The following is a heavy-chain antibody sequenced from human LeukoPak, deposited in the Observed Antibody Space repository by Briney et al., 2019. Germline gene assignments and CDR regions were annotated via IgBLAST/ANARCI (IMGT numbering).Heavy chain of an antibody. Sequence: TLSLTCAVSGGSISSGGYSWSWIRQPPGKGLEWIGYIYHSGSTYYNPSLKSRVTISVDTSKNQFSLKLSSVTAADTAVYYRALLSPLFGFDPWGQGTLVTVSS. D-gene: IGHD2-21*01. J-gene: IGHJ5*02. CDR2: IYHSGST. CDR3: ALLSPLFGFDP. CDR1: GGSISSGGYS. V-gene: IGHV4-30-2*01.